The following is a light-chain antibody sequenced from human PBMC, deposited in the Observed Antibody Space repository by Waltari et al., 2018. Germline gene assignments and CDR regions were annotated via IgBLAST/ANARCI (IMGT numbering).Light chain of an antibody. CDR1: SGGIALSH. J-gene: IGLJ3*02. CDR2: QDY. CDR3: QSYDATTQV. Sequence: NFMLTQPHSVSESPGKTVTITCTRSSGGIALSHVQLYRQRPCSAPTTLIYQDYRRPSGVPDRFSGYIAISSNSASLTIARLEPEDEADYYCQSYDATTQVFGGGTKLTVL. V-gene: IGLV6-57*03.